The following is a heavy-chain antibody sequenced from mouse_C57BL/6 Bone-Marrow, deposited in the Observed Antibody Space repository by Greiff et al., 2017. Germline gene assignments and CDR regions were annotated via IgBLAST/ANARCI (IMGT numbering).Heavy chain of an antibody. J-gene: IGHJ3*01. CDR2: ISSGGDYI. D-gene: IGHD2-14*01. CDR1: GFTFSSYA. Sequence: EVQRVESGEGLVKPGGSLKLSCAASGFTFSSYAMSWVRQTPEKRLEWVAYISSGGDYIYYADTVKGRFTISRDNARNTLYLQMSSLKSEDTAMYYCTRRMYDGFAYWGQGTLVTVSA. CDR3: TRRMYDGFAY. V-gene: IGHV5-9-1*02.